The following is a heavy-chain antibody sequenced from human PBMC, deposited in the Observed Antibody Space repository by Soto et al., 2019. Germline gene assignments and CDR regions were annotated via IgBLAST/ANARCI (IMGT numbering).Heavy chain of an antibody. J-gene: IGHJ6*04. CDR1: GYTFTSYG. Sequence: ASVKVSCKASGYTFTSYGISWVRQAPGQGLEWMGRISPINGNTNYAQKFQGRVTMTADTSTSTAYMELRSLRSEDTAVYYCARISSTREDVWGKGTTVTVSS. CDR2: ISPINGNT. D-gene: IGHD2-2*01. CDR3: ARISSTREDV. V-gene: IGHV1-18*01.